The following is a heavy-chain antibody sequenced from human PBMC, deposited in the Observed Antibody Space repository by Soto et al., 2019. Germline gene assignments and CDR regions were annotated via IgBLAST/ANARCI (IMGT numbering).Heavy chain of an antibody. CDR1: GFTFSSYG. Sequence: QVQLVESGGGVVQPGRSLRLSCAASGFTFSSYGMHWVRQAPGKGLEWVTVISYDGSNKYYADSVKGRFTISRDNSKNTLYLQMNSLRAEDTAVYYCAQDGYDSSGYGWGQGTLVTVSS. CDR3: AQDGYDSSGYG. D-gene: IGHD3-22*01. V-gene: IGHV3-30*03. CDR2: ISYDGSNK. J-gene: IGHJ4*02.